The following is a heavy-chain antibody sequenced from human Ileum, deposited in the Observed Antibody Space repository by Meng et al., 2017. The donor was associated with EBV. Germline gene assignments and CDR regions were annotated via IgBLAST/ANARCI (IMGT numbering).Heavy chain of an antibody. CDR3: ARPGYCSGGSCYLGHAEYFQY. J-gene: IGHJ1*01. V-gene: IGHV1-18*01. D-gene: IGHD2-15*01. Sequence: QVPLWRSGAEVKKPRASVKGSFKASGYTLTSYGISCVRQAPGQGLEWMGWISADSGNTNYAQKLQGRVTMTTATSTSTAYMELRSLRSDDTAVYYCARPGYCSGGSCYLGHAEYFQYWGQGTLVTVSS. CDR2: ISADSGNT. CDR1: GYTLTSYG.